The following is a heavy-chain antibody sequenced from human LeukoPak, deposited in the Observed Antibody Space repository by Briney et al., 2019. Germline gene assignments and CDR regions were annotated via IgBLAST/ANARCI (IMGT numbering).Heavy chain of an antibody. CDR2: IYYSGST. CDR3: ARDATQSGYGPSADAFDI. CDR1: GGSISSYY. V-gene: IGHV4-59*12. J-gene: IGHJ3*02. Sequence: PSETLSLTCTVSGGSISSYYWSWIRQPPGKGLEWIGYIYYSGSTNYNPSLKSRVTISVDTSKNQFSLKLSSVTAADTAVYYCARDATQSGYGPSADAFDIWGQGTMVTVSS. D-gene: IGHD5-12*01.